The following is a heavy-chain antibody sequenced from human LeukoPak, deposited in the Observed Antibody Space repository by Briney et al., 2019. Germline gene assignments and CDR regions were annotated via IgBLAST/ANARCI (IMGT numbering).Heavy chain of an antibody. CDR1: GYSINSGFY. J-gene: IGHJ4*02. D-gene: IGHD3-22*01. Sequence: PSETLSLTCTVSGYSINSGFYWAWIRQPPGKGLEWIGSIYHSGSTYYNPSLKSRVTISVDTSKNQFSLKLSSVTAADTAVYYCARVYYDSSGYYPYYFDYWGQGTLVTVSS. V-gene: IGHV4-38-2*02. CDR3: ARVYYDSSGYYPYYFDY. CDR2: IYHSGST.